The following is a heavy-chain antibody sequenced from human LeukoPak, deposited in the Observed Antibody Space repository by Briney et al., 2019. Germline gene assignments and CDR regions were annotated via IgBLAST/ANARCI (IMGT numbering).Heavy chain of an antibody. J-gene: IGHJ6*03. CDR1: GFTFTSSA. D-gene: IGHD6-6*01. CDR3: AADPRYSSSSGGGVFRYYYYYMDV. Sequence: TSVKVSCKASGFTFTSSAMQWVRQARGQRLEWIGWIVVGSGNTNYAQKFQERVTITRDMSTSTAYMELSSLRSEDKAVYYCAADPRYSSSSGGGVFRYYYYYMDVWGKGTTVTVSS. CDR2: IVVGSGNT. V-gene: IGHV1-58*02.